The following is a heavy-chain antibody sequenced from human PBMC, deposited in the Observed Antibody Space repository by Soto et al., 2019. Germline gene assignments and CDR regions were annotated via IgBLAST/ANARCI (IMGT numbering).Heavy chain of an antibody. D-gene: IGHD6-19*01. Sequence: LSLTCFVSGYSITAGGYYWSWIRHHPVKVLEWIGSFYSSGSIIYNPSLRSRVSISGDTSSNQFSMSLTSVTAADTARYYCARMYSSGSGWFHPWGQGTLVTSPQ. CDR2: FYSSGSI. CDR1: GYSITAGGYY. CDR3: ARMYSSGSGWFHP. V-gene: IGHV4-31*03. J-gene: IGHJ5*02.